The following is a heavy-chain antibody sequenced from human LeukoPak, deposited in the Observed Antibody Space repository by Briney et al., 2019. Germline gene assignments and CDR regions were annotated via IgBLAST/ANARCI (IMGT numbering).Heavy chain of an antibody. J-gene: IGHJ4*02. CDR3: ARIHCTSTSCSHRGIDY. D-gene: IGHD2-2*01. Sequence: SETLSLTCAVSGYSISSGYYCGWIRQPPGKGLEWIGSIYHSGSTYYNPSLKSRVTISVDTSKNQFSLKLSSVTAADTAVYYCARIHCTSTSCSHRGIDYWGQGTLVTVSS. V-gene: IGHV4-38-2*01. CDR2: IYHSGST. CDR1: GYSISSGYY.